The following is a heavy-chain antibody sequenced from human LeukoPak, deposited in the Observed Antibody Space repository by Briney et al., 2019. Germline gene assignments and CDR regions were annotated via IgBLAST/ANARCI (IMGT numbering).Heavy chain of an antibody. J-gene: IGHJ4*02. V-gene: IGHV1-24*01. CDR2: FDPEDGET. CDR3: AREYCSSTSCYKTFDY. CDR1: GYTLTELS. Sequence: GASVKASCTVSGYTLTELSMHWVRQAPGKGLEWMGGFDPEDGETIYAQKFQGRVTMTEDTSTDTAYMELSSLRSEDTAVYYCAREYCSSTSCYKTFDYWGQGTLVTVSS. D-gene: IGHD2-2*02.